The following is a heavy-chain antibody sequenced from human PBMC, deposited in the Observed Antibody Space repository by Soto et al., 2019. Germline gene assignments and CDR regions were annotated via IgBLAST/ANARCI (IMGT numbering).Heavy chain of an antibody. CDR3: ARDDYVWGSYRIDY. CDR1: GGSVSSYY. J-gene: IGHJ4*02. D-gene: IGHD3-16*02. V-gene: IGHV4-4*07. Sequence: SETLSLTCTVYGGSVSSYYWSWIRQPAGKGLEWIGRIYTSGSTNYNPSLKSRVTMSVDTSKNQFSLKLSSVTAADTAVYYCARDDYVWGSYRIDYWGQGTLVTVSS. CDR2: IYTSGST.